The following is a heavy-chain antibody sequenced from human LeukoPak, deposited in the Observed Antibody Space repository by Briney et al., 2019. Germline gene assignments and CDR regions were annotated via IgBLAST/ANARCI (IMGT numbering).Heavy chain of an antibody. D-gene: IGHD2-2*01. Sequence: ASVKLSCQPSGYTFRTYDIYWVRQAAGQGLEWVGWMNPNSGNTGFAQKFQGRATITRDTSITTAYLELRSLRSEDTAGHSCVRASRNQLLSYYWGEGALGTVSS. J-gene: IGHJ4*02. CDR3: VRASRNQLLSYY. CDR2: MNPNSGNT. CDR1: GYTFRTYD. V-gene: IGHV1-8*01.